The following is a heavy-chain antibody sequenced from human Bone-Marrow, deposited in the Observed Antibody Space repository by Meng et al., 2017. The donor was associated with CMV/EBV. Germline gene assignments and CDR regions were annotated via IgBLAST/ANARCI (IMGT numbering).Heavy chain of an antibody. CDR1: GFTFSDYY. Sequence: GGSLRLSCAASGFTFSDYYMSWIRQAPGKGLEWVSYISSSGSTIYYADSVKGRFTISRDNAKNSLYLQMNSLRVEDTAVYYCAREHADYDFWSGSYYYYGMDVCGQGTTVTVSS. CDR2: ISSSGSTI. D-gene: IGHD3-3*01. V-gene: IGHV3-11*01. J-gene: IGHJ6*02. CDR3: AREHADYDFWSGSYYYYGMDV.